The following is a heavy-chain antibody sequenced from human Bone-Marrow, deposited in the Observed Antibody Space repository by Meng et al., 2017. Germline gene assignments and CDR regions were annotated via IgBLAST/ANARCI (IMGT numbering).Heavy chain of an antibody. CDR1: GGSFSDYY. CDR2: INNSGST. Sequence: VQSQRGGTALLKPSGTLSLTCFVSGGSFSDYYWSWIRQPPGKGLEWIGEINNSGSTTYNPSLESRATISVDTSQNNLSLTLSSVTAADSAVYYCARGPTTMAHDFDYWGQGTLVTVSS. J-gene: IGHJ4*02. D-gene: IGHD4-11*01. CDR3: ARGPTTMAHDFDY. V-gene: IGHV4-34*01.